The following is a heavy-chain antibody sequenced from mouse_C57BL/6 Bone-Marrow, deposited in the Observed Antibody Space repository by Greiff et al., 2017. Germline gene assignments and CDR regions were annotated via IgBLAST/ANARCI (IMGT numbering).Heavy chain of an antibody. V-gene: IGHV14-4*01. Sequence: EVKLVESGAELVRPGASVKLSCTASGFNIKDDYMHWVKQRPEKGLEWIGGIDPENGDTEYASKFQGKATITADTSSNTAYLQLSSLTSEDTAVYYCTTFYYTEYFDVWGKGTTVTVSS. J-gene: IGHJ1*03. CDR1: GFNIKDDY. D-gene: IGHD1-1*01. CDR2: IDPENGDT. CDR3: TTFYYTEYFDV.